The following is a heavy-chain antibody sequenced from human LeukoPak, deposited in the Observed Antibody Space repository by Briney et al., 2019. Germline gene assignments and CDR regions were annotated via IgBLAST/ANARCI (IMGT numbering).Heavy chain of an antibody. CDR2: LNHSGST. CDR1: GGSFSGYY. D-gene: IGHD5-24*01. CDR3: ARGGGRWLPLNY. V-gene: IGHV4-34*01. Sequence: SETLSLTCAVYGGSFSGYYWSWIRQPPGKGLEWIGELNHSGSTNYNPSLKSRVTISVDTSKNQFSLKLSSVTAADTAVYYCARGGGRWLPLNYWGQGTLVTVSS. J-gene: IGHJ4*02.